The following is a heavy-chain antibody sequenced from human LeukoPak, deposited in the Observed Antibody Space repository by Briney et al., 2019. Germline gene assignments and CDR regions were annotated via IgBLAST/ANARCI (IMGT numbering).Heavy chain of an antibody. Sequence: GASVKVSCKASGGTFSSYAISWVRQAPGQGLEWMGGIIPIFGTANYAQKFQGRVTITADESTSTAYMELSSLRSEDTAVYYCAIGGFGENFDYWGQGTLVTVSS. CDR1: GGTFSSYA. J-gene: IGHJ4*02. CDR2: IIPIFGTA. CDR3: AIGGFGENFDY. D-gene: IGHD3-10*01. V-gene: IGHV1-69*13.